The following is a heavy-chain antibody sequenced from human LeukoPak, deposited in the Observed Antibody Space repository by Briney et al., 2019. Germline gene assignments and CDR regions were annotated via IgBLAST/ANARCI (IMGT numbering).Heavy chain of an antibody. V-gene: IGHV1-69*01. Sequence: GGSLRLSCAASGFTFSSYAISWVRQAPGQGLEWMGGIIPIFGTANYAQKFQGRVTITADESTSTAYMELSSLRSEDTAVYYCARVGYSSSWYQYYYYGMDVWGQGTTVTVSS. J-gene: IGHJ6*02. CDR3: ARVGYSSSWYQYYYYGMDV. D-gene: IGHD6-13*01. CDR1: GFTFSSYA. CDR2: IIPIFGTA.